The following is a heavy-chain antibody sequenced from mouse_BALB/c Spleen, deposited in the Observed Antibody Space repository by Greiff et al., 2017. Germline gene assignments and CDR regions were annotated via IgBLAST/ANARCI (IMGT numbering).Heavy chain of an antibody. Sequence: EVKLVESGGGLVKPGGSLKLSCAASGFTFSDYYMYWVRQTPEKRLEWVATISDGGSYTYYPDSVKGRFTISRDNAKNNLYLQMSSLKSEDTAMYYCARRYDGAYYYAMDYWGQGTSVTVSS. V-gene: IGHV5-4*02. CDR2: ISDGGSYT. CDR3: ARRYDGAYYYAMDY. D-gene: IGHD2-14*01. CDR1: GFTFSDYY. J-gene: IGHJ4*01.